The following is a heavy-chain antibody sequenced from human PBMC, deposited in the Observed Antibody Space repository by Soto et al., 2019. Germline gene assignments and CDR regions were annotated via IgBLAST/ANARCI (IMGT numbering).Heavy chain of an antibody. J-gene: IGHJ4*02. Sequence: KESGPTLVNPTQTLTLTCTFSGFSLSTSGVGVGWIRQPPGKALEWLALIYWDDDKRYSPSLKSRLTITKDTSKNQVVLTMTNMDPVDTATYYCAHSHPPAPETYGDYPHFDYWGQGTLVTVSS. V-gene: IGHV2-5*02. CDR3: AHSHPPAPETYGDYPHFDY. CDR1: GFSLSTSGVG. D-gene: IGHD4-17*01. CDR2: IYWDDDK.